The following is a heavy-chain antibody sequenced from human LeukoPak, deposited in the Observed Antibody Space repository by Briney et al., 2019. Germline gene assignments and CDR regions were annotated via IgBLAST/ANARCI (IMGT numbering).Heavy chain of an antibody. J-gene: IGHJ3*01. Sequence: GGSLRLSCVGSGFIFNDYSMNWVRQAPGKGPEWVSYISSRSSTIYYADSVKGRFAISRDNAKNSLYLQMNSLRAEDSAVYYCTRETAFDFWGQGTVVTVSS. CDR3: TRETAFDF. V-gene: IGHV3-48*04. CDR2: ISSRSSTI. CDR1: GFIFNDYS.